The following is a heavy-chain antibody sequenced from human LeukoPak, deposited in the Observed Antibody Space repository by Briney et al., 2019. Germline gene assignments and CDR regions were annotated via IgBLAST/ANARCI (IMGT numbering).Heavy chain of an antibody. CDR3: ARTFSGTRNRRAPAAFDI. J-gene: IGHJ3*02. D-gene: IGHD1-26*01. Sequence: SETLSLTXAVSGYSISSGYYWGWIRQPPGKGLEWIGSIYHSGSTYYNPSLKSRVTISVDTSKNQFSLKLSSVTAADTAVYYCARTFSGTRNRRAPAAFDIWGQGTMVTVSS. V-gene: IGHV4-38-2*01. CDR2: IYHSGST. CDR1: GYSISSGYY.